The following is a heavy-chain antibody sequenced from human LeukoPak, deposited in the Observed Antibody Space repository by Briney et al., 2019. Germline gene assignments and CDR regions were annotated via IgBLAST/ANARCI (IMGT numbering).Heavy chain of an antibody. D-gene: IGHD2-2*01. J-gene: IGHJ4*02. CDR2: IRRKTDGGTA. V-gene: IGHV3-15*01. CDR3: ISGFCSSASCYA. CDR1: GFPFTKSW. Sequence: GGALRLSCEASGFPFTKSWMGWVRPAPGKGAGGVGRIRRKTDGGTADYAAPVMGRFTISRDDSNNTLYLQMNSLKTEDTAVYYCISGFCSSASCYAWGRGTLVIVSS.